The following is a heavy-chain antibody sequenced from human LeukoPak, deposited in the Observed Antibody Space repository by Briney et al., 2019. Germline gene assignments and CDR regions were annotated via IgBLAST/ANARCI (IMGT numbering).Heavy chain of an antibody. D-gene: IGHD1-26*01. V-gene: IGHV3-30*02. Sequence: GGSLRLSCAASGFTFSSYGMHWVRQAPGKGLEWVAFIRYDGSNKYYADSVKGRFTISRDNSKNTLYLQMNSLRAEDTAVYYCTLPNFIVGQGGFDYWGQGTLVTVSS. CDR1: GFTFSSYG. CDR2: IRYDGSNK. J-gene: IGHJ4*02. CDR3: TLPNFIVGQGGFDY.